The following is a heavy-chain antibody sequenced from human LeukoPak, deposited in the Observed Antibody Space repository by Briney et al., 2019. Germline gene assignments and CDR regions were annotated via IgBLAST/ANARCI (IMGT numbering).Heavy chain of an antibody. D-gene: IGHD6-19*01. CDR3: ARDEETVAGLNGFDL. CDR1: KFAFNSYS. V-gene: IGHV3-21*01. J-gene: IGHJ4*02. CDR2: ITSGSKYI. Sequence: PGGSQRLSCVASKFAFNSYSMNWFRQAPGKGLEGVASITSGSKYIFYGDSVKGRFAISRDNAENSLFLRMNSLRAEDTGVYYCARDEETVAGLNGFDLWGQGTLVTVSS.